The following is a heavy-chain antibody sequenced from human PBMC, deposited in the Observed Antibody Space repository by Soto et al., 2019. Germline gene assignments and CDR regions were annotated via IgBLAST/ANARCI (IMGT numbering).Heavy chain of an antibody. Sequence: QITLKESGPTLVRPPQTLTLTCTFSGFSLTSGVGVGWIRQPPGKALEWLALIYWDDDKRYSPSLKNRLTITKDTSKNQVSLTITNVSPVDTATSFCAHIDPEIVTVGGHGGFDYWGQGTLVTVSS. CDR3: AHIDPEIVTVGGHGGFDY. CDR2: IYWDDDK. D-gene: IGHD5-12*01. CDR1: GFSLTSGVG. V-gene: IGHV2-5*02. J-gene: IGHJ4*02.